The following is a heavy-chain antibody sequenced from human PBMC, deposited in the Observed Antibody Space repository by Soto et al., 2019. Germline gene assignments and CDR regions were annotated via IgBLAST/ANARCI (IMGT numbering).Heavy chain of an antibody. Sequence: SETLSLTCTVSGDSISTDYWSWIRQSPGKGLEWIGFIYYGGSTNYNPSLKSRVTISVDTPKNQLSLKLSSVTAADTAVYYCTRVDCISASCPFDYWGQGTLVTVSS. CDR2: IYYGGST. V-gene: IGHV4-59*08. J-gene: IGHJ4*02. CDR1: GDSISTDY. CDR3: TRVDCISASCPFDY. D-gene: IGHD2-2*01.